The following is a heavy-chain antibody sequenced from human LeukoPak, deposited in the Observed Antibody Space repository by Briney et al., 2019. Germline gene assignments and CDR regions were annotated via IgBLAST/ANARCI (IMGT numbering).Heavy chain of an antibody. Sequence: GGSLRLSCAASGFTFSSYSMNWVRQAPGKGLEWVSFISSSSSYIYYADSVKGRFIISRDNAKNSLYLQMNSLRAEDMAIYYCAKTSSWYYFDYWGQGTLVTVSS. V-gene: IGHV3-21*04. CDR2: ISSSSSYI. J-gene: IGHJ4*02. D-gene: IGHD6-13*01. CDR3: AKTSSWYYFDY. CDR1: GFTFSSYS.